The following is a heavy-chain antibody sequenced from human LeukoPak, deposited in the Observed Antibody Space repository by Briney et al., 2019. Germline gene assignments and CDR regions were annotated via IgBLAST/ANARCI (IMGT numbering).Heavy chain of an antibody. J-gene: IGHJ4*02. V-gene: IGHV4-4*02. CDR1: GGSVINTNW. Sequence: SGTLSLTCGVSGGSVINTNWWPWVRQPPGKGLEWIGEVHLDGRTNYNPSLESRLTMSVDVSENHVSLKLTSVTAADTAVYYCAREGGFYRPLDYSGQGTLVTVSS. D-gene: IGHD3-3*01. CDR2: VHLDGRT. CDR3: AREGGFYRPLDY.